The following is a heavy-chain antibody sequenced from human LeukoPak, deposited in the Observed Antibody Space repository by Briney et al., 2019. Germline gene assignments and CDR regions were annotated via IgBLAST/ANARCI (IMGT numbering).Heavy chain of an antibody. CDR2: IYHSGST. J-gene: IGHJ3*01. CDR3: ASSGWSHDAFDF. Sequence: SETLSLTCAVSGGSISNSNWWSWVRQPPGKGLEWIGEIYHSGSTNFNPSLKGRVTISVDKSINHFSLKLTSVTAADTAVYFCASSGWSHDAFDFWGQGTMVTVSS. CDR1: GGSISNSNW. D-gene: IGHD6-19*01. V-gene: IGHV4-4*02.